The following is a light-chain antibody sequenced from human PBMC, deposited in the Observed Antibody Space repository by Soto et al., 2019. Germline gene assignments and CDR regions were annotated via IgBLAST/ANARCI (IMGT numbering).Light chain of an antibody. Sequence: QSVLTQPASVSGSPGQSITISCTGTSSDVGGYNYVSWYQQHPAKAPKVMVYDVSNRPSGVSNRFSGSKSGNTASLTISGLQAEDEADYYCSSYTSTSTVVFGGGTKLTVL. CDR1: SSDVGGYNY. V-gene: IGLV2-14*01. CDR3: SSYTSTSTVV. CDR2: DVS. J-gene: IGLJ2*01.